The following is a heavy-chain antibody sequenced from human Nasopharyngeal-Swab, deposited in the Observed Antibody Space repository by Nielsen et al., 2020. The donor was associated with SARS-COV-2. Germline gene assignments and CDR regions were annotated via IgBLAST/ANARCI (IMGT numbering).Heavy chain of an antibody. Sequence: GESLKISCAASGFTFSDHYMTWIRQAPGKGLEWVLYISPSSSDTNYADSVKGRFTISRDNAKNPLYLQMNSLRAEDTAVYYCARGHYGLDVWGQGTTVTVSS. V-gene: IGHV3-11*06. CDR2: ISPSSSDT. J-gene: IGHJ6*02. CDR3: ARGHYGLDV. CDR1: GFTFSDHY.